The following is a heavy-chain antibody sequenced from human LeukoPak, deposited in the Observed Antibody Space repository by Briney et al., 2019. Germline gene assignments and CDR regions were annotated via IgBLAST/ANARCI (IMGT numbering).Heavy chain of an antibody. V-gene: IGHV3-30*04. J-gene: IGHJ4*02. CDR3: ARSTAYPYGSGSLLDY. CDR2: ISYDGSNK. Sequence: PGRSLRLSCAASGFTFSSYAMHWVRQAPGKGLEWVAVISYDGSNKYYADSAKGRFTISRDNSKNTLYLQMNSLRAEDTAVYYCARSTAYPYGSGSLLDYWGQGTLVTVSS. D-gene: IGHD3-10*01. CDR1: GFTFSSYA.